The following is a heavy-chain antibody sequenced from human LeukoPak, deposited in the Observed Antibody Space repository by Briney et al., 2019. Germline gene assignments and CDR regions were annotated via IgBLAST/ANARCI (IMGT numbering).Heavy chain of an antibody. CDR2: IYYSGST. CDR1: GGSISSSSYY. D-gene: IGHD3-22*01. Sequence: PSETLSLTCTVSGGSISSSSYYWGWIRQLPGKGLEWIGSIYYSGSTYYNPSLKSRVTISVDTPKNQFSLKLSSVTAADTAVYYCARNYDSSGYYLTFDYWGQGTLVTVSS. V-gene: IGHV4-39*01. CDR3: ARNYDSSGYYLTFDY. J-gene: IGHJ4*02.